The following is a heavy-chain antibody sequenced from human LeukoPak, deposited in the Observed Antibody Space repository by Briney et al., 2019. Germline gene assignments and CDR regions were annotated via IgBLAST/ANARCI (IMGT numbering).Heavy chain of an antibody. CDR3: ARGELPFDY. V-gene: IGHV4-39*01. Sequence: SETLSLTCTVSGGSISSSSYYWGWIRQPPGKGLEWIGSIYYSGSTYYNPSLKSRVTISVDTSKNQFSLKLSSVTAADTAVYYCARGELPFDYWGQGTLVTVSS. J-gene: IGHJ4*02. CDR2: IYYSGST. CDR1: GGSISSSSYY. D-gene: IGHD1-26*01.